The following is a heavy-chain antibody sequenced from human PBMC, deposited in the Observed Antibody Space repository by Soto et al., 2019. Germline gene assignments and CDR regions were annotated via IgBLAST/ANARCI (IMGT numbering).Heavy chain of an antibody. CDR1: GFTFSDHY. CDR2: TRNKAKSYTT. Sequence: EVQLMESGGGLVQPGGALRISCAASGFTFSDHYRDWVRQAPGTGLEWVGRTRNKAKSYTTDYAASVKGRFTISRDDSSNSLDLQMNSLKSEGTAVYYCTMGTEAAGWYFQHWGQGTLVTVSS. D-gene: IGHD2-15*01. V-gene: IGHV3-72*01. CDR3: TMGTEAAGWYFQH. J-gene: IGHJ1*01.